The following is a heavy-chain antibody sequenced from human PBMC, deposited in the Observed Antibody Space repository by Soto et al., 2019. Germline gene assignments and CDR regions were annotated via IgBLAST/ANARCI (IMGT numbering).Heavy chain of an antibody. Sequence: ASGKVSWKESGYTFTSYYMSWLRQAPGQGLEWMGIINPSGGSTSYAQKFQGRVTMTRDTSTSTVYMELSSLRSEDTAVYYCARAIAVAGHGSGYWGQGTLVTVSS. D-gene: IGHD6-19*01. J-gene: IGHJ4*02. CDR3: ARAIAVAGHGSGY. CDR2: INPSGGST. CDR1: GYTFTSYY. V-gene: IGHV1-46*01.